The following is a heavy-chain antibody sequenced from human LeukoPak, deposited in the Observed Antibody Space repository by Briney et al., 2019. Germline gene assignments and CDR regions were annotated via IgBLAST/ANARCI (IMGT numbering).Heavy chain of an antibody. J-gene: IGHJ4*02. CDR1: GYTFTGYY. V-gene: IGHV1-2*02. D-gene: IGHD1-14*01. CDR3: ARDRGTTMRGYFDY. Sequence: ASVKVSCKACGYTFTGYYMHWVRQAPGQGLEWMGWINPNSGGTNYAQKFQGRVTMTRDTSISTAYMELSRLRSDDTAVYYCARDRGTTMRGYFDYWGQGTLVTVSS. CDR2: INPNSGGT.